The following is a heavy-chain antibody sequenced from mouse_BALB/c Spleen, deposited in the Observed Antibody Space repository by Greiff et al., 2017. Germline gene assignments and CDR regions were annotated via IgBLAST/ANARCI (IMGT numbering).Heavy chain of an antibody. CDR1: GFSFTGYG. J-gene: IGHJ3*01. Sequence: VKLMESGPGLVAPSQSLSITCTVSGFSFTGYGVNWVRQPPGKGLEWLGMIWGDGSTDYNSALKSRLSISKDNSKSQVFLKMNSLQTDDTARYYCATYYYGADWGEGTLVTVSA. D-gene: IGHD1-1*01. CDR2: IWGDGST. CDR3: ATYYYGAD. V-gene: IGHV2-6-7*01.